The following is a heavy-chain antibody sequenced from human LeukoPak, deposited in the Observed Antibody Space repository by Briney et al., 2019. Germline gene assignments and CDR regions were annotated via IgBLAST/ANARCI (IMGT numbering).Heavy chain of an antibody. CDR3: ARGTGGSGSYYNDYYGMDV. J-gene: IGHJ6*02. CDR2: ISAYNGNT. D-gene: IGHD3-10*01. CDR1: GYTFTSYG. V-gene: IGHV1-18*01. Sequence: ASVKVSCEASGYTFTSYGISWVRQAPGQGLEWMGWISAYNGNTNYAQKLQGRVTMTTDTSTSTAYMELRSLGSDDTAVYYCARGTGGSGSYYNDYYGMDVWGQGTTVTVSS.